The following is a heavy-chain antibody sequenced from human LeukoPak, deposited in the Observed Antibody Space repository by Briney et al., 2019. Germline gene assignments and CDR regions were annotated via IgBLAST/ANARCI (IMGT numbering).Heavy chain of an antibody. J-gene: IGHJ4*02. Sequence: SETLSLTCTVSGGSISSYYWSWIRQPPGKGLEWIGYIYYSGSTYYNPSLKSRVTISVDTSKNQFSLKLSSVTAADTAVYYCAREGGAKTATPSAIDYWGQGTLVTVSS. D-gene: IGHD5-18*01. CDR3: AREGGAKTATPSAIDY. CDR1: GGSISSYY. V-gene: IGHV4-59*12. CDR2: IYYSGST.